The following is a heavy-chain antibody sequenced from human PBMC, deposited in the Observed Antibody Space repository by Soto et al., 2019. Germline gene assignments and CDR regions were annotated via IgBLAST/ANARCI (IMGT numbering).Heavy chain of an antibody. CDR2: ISYDGSNK. V-gene: IGHV3-30*18. Sequence: PGGSLRLSCAASGFTFSSYGMHWVRQAPGKGLEWVAVISYDGSNKYYADSVKGRFTISRDNSKNTLYLQMNSLRAEDTAVYYCAKDRMDVWGQGTRSPSP. J-gene: IGHJ6*02. CDR1: GFTFSSYG. CDR3: AKDRMDV.